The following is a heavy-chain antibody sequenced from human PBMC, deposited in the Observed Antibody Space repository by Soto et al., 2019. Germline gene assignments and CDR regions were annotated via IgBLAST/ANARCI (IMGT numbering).Heavy chain of an antibody. Sequence: QVQLVESGGGVVPPGRSLRLSCAASGFTFDNYAMDWVRQAPGKGLEWVAVISYDGRDEDYGDSVKGRFTISRDNSKNMVYLQMNSLRVEDTAIYYCANEFGFRGPHFDSWGQGTLVTVSS. J-gene: IGHJ4*02. CDR2: ISYDGRDE. V-gene: IGHV3-30*18. D-gene: IGHD3-10*01. CDR1: GFTFDNYA. CDR3: ANEFGFRGPHFDS.